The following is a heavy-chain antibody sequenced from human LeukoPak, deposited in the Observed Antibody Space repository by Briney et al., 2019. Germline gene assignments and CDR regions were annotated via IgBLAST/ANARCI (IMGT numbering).Heavy chain of an antibody. V-gene: IGHV3-21*05. D-gene: IGHD1-26*01. CDR3: AREVVGATEYYFDY. J-gene: IGHJ4*02. CDR2: ISSSSSYI. Sequence: GGSLRLSCAASGFTFSTYSMNWVRRAPGKGLEWVSYISSSSSYIYYADSVKGRFTISRDNAKNSLYLQMNSLRAEDTAVYYCAREVVGATEYYFDYWGQGTLVTVSS. CDR1: GFTFSTYS.